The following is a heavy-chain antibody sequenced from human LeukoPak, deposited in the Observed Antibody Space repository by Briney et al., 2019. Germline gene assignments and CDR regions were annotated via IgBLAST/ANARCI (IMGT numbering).Heavy chain of an antibody. D-gene: IGHD3-22*01. Sequence: GEPLNISCEASGSTLTRYWIAGVRQTPGRGREWMGIIYPSDSDTRYSPSFQGQVTISVDKSINTAYVQWSGLKASDTAMYYCARRGVRDDSSGRDAFDVWGQGTMVTVSS. J-gene: IGHJ3*01. V-gene: IGHV5-51*01. CDR1: GSTLTRYW. CDR3: ARRGVRDDSSGRDAFDV. CDR2: IYPSDSDT.